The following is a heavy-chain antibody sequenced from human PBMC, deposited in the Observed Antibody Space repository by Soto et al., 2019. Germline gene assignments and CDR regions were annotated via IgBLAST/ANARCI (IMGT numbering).Heavy chain of an antibody. D-gene: IGHD1-26*01. CDR1: GGSFSGYS. J-gene: IGHJ4*02. Sequence: QVQLQQWGAGLLKPSETLSLTCAVYGGSFSGYSWTWIRQSPGKGLEWIGQINHSGSTTSNPSLKSRVTISLATSKNQFSLELSSVTAADTAVYYCARGLFSENYYSGGWYYFDYWGQGTLVTVSS. CDR3: ARGLFSENYYSGGWYYFDY. CDR2: INHSGST. V-gene: IGHV4-34*01.